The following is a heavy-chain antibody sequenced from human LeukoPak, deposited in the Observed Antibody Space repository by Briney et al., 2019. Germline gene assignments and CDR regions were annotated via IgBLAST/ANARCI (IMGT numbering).Heavy chain of an antibody. J-gene: IGHJ5*02. D-gene: IGHD3-10*01. CDR2: INHSGST. Sequence: PSETLSLTCAVYGGSFSGYYWSWIRQPPGKGLEWIGEINHSGSTTYNPPLKSRVTISVDTSKNQFSLKLSSVTAADTAVYDCARGSRYGSWSYNWFDPWGQGTLVTVSS. CDR3: ARGSRYGSWSYNWFDP. CDR1: GGSFSGYY. V-gene: IGHV4-34*01.